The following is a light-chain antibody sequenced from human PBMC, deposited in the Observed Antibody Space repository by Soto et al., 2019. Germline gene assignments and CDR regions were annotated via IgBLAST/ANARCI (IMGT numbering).Light chain of an antibody. CDR1: SSDVGGYSY. V-gene: IGLV2-11*01. CDR3: CSYADTYTYV. J-gene: IGLJ1*01. CDR2: GVS. Sequence: QSVLTQPRSVSGSPGQSVTISCIGTSSDVGGYSYVSWYQQHPGTAPKLLIYGVSERPSGVPDRFSGSKSGSTASLTISGLQAEDEADYYCCSYADTYTYVFGTGTKVNVL.